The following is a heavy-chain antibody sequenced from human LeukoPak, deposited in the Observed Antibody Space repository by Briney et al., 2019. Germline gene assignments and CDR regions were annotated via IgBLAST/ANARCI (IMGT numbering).Heavy chain of an antibody. J-gene: IGHJ4*02. Sequence: SETLSLTCTVSGGSISSYYWSWIRQPPGKGLEWIGYIYYSGSTNYNPSLKSRVTISVDTSKNQFSLKLSSVAAADTAVYYCAGQYYDSSEDYFDYWGQGTLVTVSS. CDR3: AGQYYDSSEDYFDY. D-gene: IGHD3-22*01. V-gene: IGHV4-59*01. CDR1: GGSISSYY. CDR2: IYYSGST.